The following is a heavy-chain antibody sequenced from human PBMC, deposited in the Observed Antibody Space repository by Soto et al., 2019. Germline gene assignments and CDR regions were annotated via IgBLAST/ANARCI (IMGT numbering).Heavy chain of an antibody. V-gene: IGHV4-34*01. D-gene: IGHD3-3*01. CDR1: GGSFSGYY. J-gene: IGHJ6*02. CDR2: INHSGST. Sequence: PSETLSLTCAVYGGSFSGYYWNWIRQPPGKGLEWIGEINHSGSTNYNPSLKSRVTISVDTSKNQFSLRLSSVIAADTAVYYCARGLRFLEWSNIYYYGMDVRGQGTTVTVSS. CDR3: ARGLRFLEWSNIYYYGMDV.